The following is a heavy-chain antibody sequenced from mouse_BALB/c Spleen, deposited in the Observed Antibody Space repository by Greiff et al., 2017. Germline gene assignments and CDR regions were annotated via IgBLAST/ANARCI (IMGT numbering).Heavy chain of an antibody. D-gene: IGHD2-1*01. CDR3: ARWGHGNYAWFAY. CDR2: IYPGDGDT. J-gene: IGHJ3*01. Sequence: QVQLQQSGPELVKPGASVKISCKASGYAFSSSWMNWVKQRPGQGLEWIGRIYPGDGDTNYNGKFKGKATLTADKSSSTAYMQLSSLTSVDSAVYFCARWGHGNYAWFAYWGQGTLVTVSA. V-gene: IGHV1-82*01. CDR1: GYAFSSSW.